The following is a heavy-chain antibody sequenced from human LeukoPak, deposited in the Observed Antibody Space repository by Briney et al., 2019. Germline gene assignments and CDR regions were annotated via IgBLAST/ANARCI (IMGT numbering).Heavy chain of an antibody. CDR2: IYYRGST. D-gene: IGHD2-2*01. J-gene: IGHJ6*03. V-gene: IGHV4-59*01. Sequence: SETLSLTCTVSNGDINNYYWSWVRQPPGKGLEWIGYIYYRGSTKYNPSLKSRVTISIDTSNDQVSLRLNSLTAADTAVYYCARSESGVQYFQHYFYIDAWGKETTVTVSS. CDR1: NGDINNYY. CDR3: ARSESGVQYFQHYFYIDA.